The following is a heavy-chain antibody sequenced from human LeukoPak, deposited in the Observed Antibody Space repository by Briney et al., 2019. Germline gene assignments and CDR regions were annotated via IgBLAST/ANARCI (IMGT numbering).Heavy chain of an antibody. J-gene: IGHJ4*02. V-gene: IGHV3-30*04. CDR2: ISYDGSNK. CDR3: ARRGSGSYYYFDY. CDR1: GFTFSSYA. Sequence: GESLRLSCAASGFTFSSYAMHWVRQAPGKGLEWVAVISYDGSNKYYADSVKGRFTISRDNSKNTLYLQMNSLGAEDTAVYYCARRGSGSYYYFDYWGQGTLVTVSS. D-gene: IGHD1-26*01.